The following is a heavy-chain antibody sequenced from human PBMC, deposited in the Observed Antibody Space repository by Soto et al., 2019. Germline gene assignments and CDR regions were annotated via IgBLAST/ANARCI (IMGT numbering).Heavy chain of an antibody. D-gene: IGHD6-25*01. CDR1: RGSFSGFY. CDR3: ARGRGYVYGSNFYGLDV. J-gene: IGHJ6*02. V-gene: IGHV4-34*01. CDR2: INHSGTT. Sequence: ETLSLTCGVYRGSFSGFYWSWVRQTPGGGLEWIGEINHSGTTNYNPSFQNRVTISVDKSTNNFSLKMTSVTAADAAVYYCARGRGYVYGSNFYGLDVWGQGTTVTVSS.